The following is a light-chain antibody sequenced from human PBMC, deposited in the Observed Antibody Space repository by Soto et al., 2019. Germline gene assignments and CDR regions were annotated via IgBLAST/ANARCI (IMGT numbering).Light chain of an antibody. CDR2: DAS. Sequence: IEMTQAPYPLSVSPGDRASLSCTSSGNVVSSYLAWYQQKPGQAPRLLIYDASNRATGIPARFTGSGSVTAFTLTISSLEPEDFAVYYCQQYRIGHLITFGQGTRLEI. CDR1: GNVVSSY. J-gene: IGKJ5*01. V-gene: IGKV3-20*01. CDR3: QQYRIGHLIT.